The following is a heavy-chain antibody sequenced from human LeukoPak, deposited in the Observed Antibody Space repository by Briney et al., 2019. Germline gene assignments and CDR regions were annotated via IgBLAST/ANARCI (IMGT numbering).Heavy chain of an antibody. D-gene: IGHD2-21*01. CDR1: GGSISSGGCR. Sequence: TSQTLSLTCAVSGGSISSGGCRWTWIRQYPGKGLEWIGYINYSGSTYYNPSLKSRVIISVDTSKNQFSLNLNSVTAADTAVYYCAREMDAHPRIVVWGQGTLVTVSS. CDR2: INYSGST. J-gene: IGHJ1*01. CDR3: AREMDAHPRIVV. V-gene: IGHV4-31*11.